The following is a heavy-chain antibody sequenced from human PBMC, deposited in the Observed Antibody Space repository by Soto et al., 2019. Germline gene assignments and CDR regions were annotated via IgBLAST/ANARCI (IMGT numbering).Heavy chain of an antibody. CDR3: AQVIAVAGEVGYFQH. D-gene: IGHD6-19*01. J-gene: IGHJ1*01. V-gene: IGHV2-5*01. CDR2: IYWNDDK. CDR1: GFSLSTSGVG. Sequence: QITLKESGPTLVKPTQTLTLTCTFSGFSLSTSGVGVGWIRQPPGKALEWLALIYWNDDKRYSPSLKSRLTITKATAKNPVVLTMTNMDPVDTATYYCAQVIAVAGEVGYFQHWGQGTLVTVSS.